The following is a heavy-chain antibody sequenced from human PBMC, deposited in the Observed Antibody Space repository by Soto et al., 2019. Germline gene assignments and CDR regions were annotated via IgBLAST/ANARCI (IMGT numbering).Heavy chain of an antibody. V-gene: IGHV4-34*01. CDR1: GGSFSGYY. CDR3: ARGLKTYYYGSSGYPARPYYFDY. Sequence: SETLSLTCAVYGGSFSGYYWSWIRQPPGKGLEWIGEINHSGSTNYNPSLKSRVTISVDTSKNQFSLKLSSVTAADTAVYYCARGLKTYYYGSSGYPARPYYFDYWGQGTLVTVSS. J-gene: IGHJ4*02. D-gene: IGHD3-22*01. CDR2: INHSGST.